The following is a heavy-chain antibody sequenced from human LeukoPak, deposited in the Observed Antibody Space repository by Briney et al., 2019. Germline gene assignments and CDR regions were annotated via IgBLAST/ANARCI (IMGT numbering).Heavy chain of an antibody. J-gene: IGHJ4*02. CDR2: IKSKTDGGTT. V-gene: IGHV3-15*01. CDR1: GFTFSNAW. CDR3: TACRGYGFVY. Sequence: GGSLRLSCAASGFTFSNAWMSWVRQAPGKGLEWVGRIKSKTDGGTTDYPAPVKGRFTISRDDSRNTLYLQMTSLKTEDTAVYYCTACRGYGFVYWGQGTLVTASS. D-gene: IGHD4-17*01.